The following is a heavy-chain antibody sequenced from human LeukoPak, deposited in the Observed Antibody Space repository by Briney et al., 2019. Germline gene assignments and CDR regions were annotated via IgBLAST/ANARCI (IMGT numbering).Heavy chain of an antibody. CDR1: GFTFSSYS. Sequence: GGSLRLSCAASGFTFSSYSMNWVRQAPGKGLEWVSSISSSSSYIYYADSVKGRFTISRDNAKNSLYLQMNSLRAEDTAVYYCARDVSYCSGGSCYLGYYGMDVWAKGPRSPSP. D-gene: IGHD2-15*01. V-gene: IGHV3-21*01. CDR2: ISSSSSYI. J-gene: IGHJ6*02. CDR3: ARDVSYCSGGSCYLGYYGMDV.